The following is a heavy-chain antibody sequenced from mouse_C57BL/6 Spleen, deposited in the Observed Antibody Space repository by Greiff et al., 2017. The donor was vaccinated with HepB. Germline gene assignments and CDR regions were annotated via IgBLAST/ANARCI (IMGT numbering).Heavy chain of an antibody. J-gene: IGHJ2*01. CDR2: IYPGDGDT. V-gene: IGHV1-82*01. D-gene: IGHD2-5*01. Sequence: LQESGPELVKPGASVKISCKASGYAFSSSWMNWVKQRPGKGLEWIGRIYPGDGDTNYNGKFKGKATLTADKSSSTAYMQLSSLTSEDSAVYFCARSYSNYDYWGQGTTLTVSS. CDR1: GYAFSSSW. CDR3: ARSYSNYDY.